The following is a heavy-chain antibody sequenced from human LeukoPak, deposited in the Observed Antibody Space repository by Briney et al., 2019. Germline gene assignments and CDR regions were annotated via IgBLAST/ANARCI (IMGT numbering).Heavy chain of an antibody. D-gene: IGHD1-14*01. V-gene: IGHV1-69*05. CDR2: IIPIFGTA. Sequence: ASVKVSCKASGGTFSSYAISWVRQAPGQGLEWMGGIIPIFGTANYAQKFQGRVTITTDESTSTAYMELSSLRSEDTAVYYCARASTDREYFDYWGQGTLVTVSS. J-gene: IGHJ4*02. CDR3: ARASTDREYFDY. CDR1: GGTFSSYA.